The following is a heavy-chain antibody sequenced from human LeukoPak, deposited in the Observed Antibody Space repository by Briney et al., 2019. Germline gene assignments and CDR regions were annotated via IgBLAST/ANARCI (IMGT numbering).Heavy chain of an antibody. J-gene: IGHJ4*02. V-gene: IGHV4-34*01. CDR1: GGSFSGYY. CDR2: INHSGST. Sequence: PSETLSLTCAVYGGSFSGYYWSWIRQPPGKGLEWIGEINHSGSTNYNPSLKSRVTISVDTSKNQFSLKLSSVTAADTAVYYCARAPGRRRIAAAGTVGWYYDYWGQGTLVTVSS. D-gene: IGHD6-13*01. CDR3: ARAPGRRRIAAAGTVGWYYDY.